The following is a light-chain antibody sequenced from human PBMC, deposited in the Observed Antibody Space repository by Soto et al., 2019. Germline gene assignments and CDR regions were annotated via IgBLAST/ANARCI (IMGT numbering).Light chain of an antibody. CDR1: QSISSW. J-gene: IGKJ1*01. CDR3: QQYDISPWT. Sequence: DIQMTQSPSTLSASVGDRVTVTCRASQSISSWLAWYQQRPGKAPKLLIHKASSLETGVPSRFSGSGSGTEFTLTLSSLQPDDSATYYCQQYDISPWTFGQGTKVEIK. CDR2: KAS. V-gene: IGKV1-5*03.